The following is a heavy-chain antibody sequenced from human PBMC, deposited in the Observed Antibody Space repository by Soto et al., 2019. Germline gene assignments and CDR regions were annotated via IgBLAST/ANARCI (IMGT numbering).Heavy chain of an antibody. V-gene: IGHV4-39*01. CDR1: GGSISTSRSY. Sequence: SETLSLTCSVSGGSISTSRSYWAWIRQPPGKGLEWLAKILYNGSTFYNPSLASRVSVSVDTSKNEFSLKLRSVTAADTAVYYCARQPTTGDTDLWFDPWGQGTLVTVSS. J-gene: IGHJ5*02. D-gene: IGHD2-21*01. CDR3: ARQPTTGDTDLWFDP. CDR2: ILYNGST.